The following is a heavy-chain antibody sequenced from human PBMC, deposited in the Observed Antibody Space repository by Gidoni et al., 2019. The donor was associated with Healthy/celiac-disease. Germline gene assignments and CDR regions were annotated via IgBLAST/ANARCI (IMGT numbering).Heavy chain of an antibody. CDR2: IYYSGST. D-gene: IGHD6-19*01. V-gene: IGHV4-39*01. CDR3: ARPGYSSGWYVAHHAFDI. Sequence: QLQLQESGPGLVKPSETLSLTCTVSGRSISSNSYYWGGIRQPPGKGLEWIGSIYYSGSTYYNPSLKSRVTISVDTSKNQFSLKLSSVTAADTAVYYCARPGYSSGWYVAHHAFDIWGQGTMVTVSS. J-gene: IGHJ3*02. CDR1: GRSISSNSYY.